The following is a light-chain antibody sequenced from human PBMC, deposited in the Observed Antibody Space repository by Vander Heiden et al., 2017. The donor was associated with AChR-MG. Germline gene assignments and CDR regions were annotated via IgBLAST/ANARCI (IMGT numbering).Light chain of an antibody. CDR1: QRVSSN. J-gene: IGKJ1*01. Sequence: ETVMTQYPATLSVSPGERATLSCRASQRVSSNLAWYQQIPGQAPRLLIYGASTRATGIPARFSGSGSGTEFTLTISSLQSEDFAVYYCQQYNDWPRTFGHGTKVEIK. CDR2: GAS. V-gene: IGKV3-15*01. CDR3: QQYNDWPRT.